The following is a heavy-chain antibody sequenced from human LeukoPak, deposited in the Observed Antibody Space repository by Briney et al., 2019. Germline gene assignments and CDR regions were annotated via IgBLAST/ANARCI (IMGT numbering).Heavy chain of an antibody. CDR1: GFTFSSYS. V-gene: IGHV3-48*04. D-gene: IGHD5-18*01. CDR3: AREGYSYGDAFDT. Sequence: GGSLRLSCAASGFTFSSYSMNWVRQAPGKGLEWVSYISNSSSTIYYADSVKGRFTISRDNAKNSLYLQMNSLRAEDTAVYYCAREGYSYGDAFDTWGQGTMVTVSS. CDR2: ISNSSSTI. J-gene: IGHJ3*02.